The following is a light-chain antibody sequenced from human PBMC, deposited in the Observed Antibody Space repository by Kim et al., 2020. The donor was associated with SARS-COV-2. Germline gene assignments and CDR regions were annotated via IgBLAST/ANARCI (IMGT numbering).Light chain of an antibody. CDR1: NMGSKN. V-gene: IGLV3-9*01. CDR2: RDS. CDR3: QVWDSSNWV. J-gene: IGLJ3*02. Sequence: SVALGQTARITCGGNNMGSKNVHWYQQKPGQAPVLVIYRDSNRPSGIPERFSGSNSGNTATLTISRAQAGDEADYYCQVWDSSNWVFGGGTQLTVL.